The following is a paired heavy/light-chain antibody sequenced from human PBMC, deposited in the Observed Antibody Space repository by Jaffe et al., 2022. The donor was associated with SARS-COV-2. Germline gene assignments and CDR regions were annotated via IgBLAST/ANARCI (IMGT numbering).Light chain of an antibody. CDR3: QSYDNSLSGHVI. CDR2: GST. J-gene: IGLJ2*01. Sequence: QSLLTQPPSLSGAPGQRVAISCTGGSSNIGAGYDVNWYQQLPGAAPTLLIFGSTNRPSGVPDRFFASKSGTSASLAITGLQAEDEADYFCQSYDNSLSGHVIFGGGTKLTVL. V-gene: IGLV1-40*01. CDR1: SSNIGAGYD.
Heavy chain of an antibody. Sequence: QILLVQSGAEVKKPGASVRVSCTASGYTFTHYGISWLRQAPGQGLEWMGLISVDNGNTKTAKKFQGRLTMTTDTSATTAYMDLGSLTSDDSAVYYCARETNCGPTSCHIGSWFDPWGQGTLVTVSS. CDR3: ARETNCGPTSCHIGSWFDP. V-gene: IGHV1-18*01. CDR1: GYTFTHYG. D-gene: IGHD2-2*01. J-gene: IGHJ5*02. CDR2: ISVDNGNT.